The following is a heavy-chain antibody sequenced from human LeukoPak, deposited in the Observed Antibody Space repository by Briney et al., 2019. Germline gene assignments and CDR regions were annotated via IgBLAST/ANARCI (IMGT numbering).Heavy chain of an antibody. J-gene: IGHJ4*02. D-gene: IGHD5-12*01. CDR3: VRDGGVSGYDLLDY. Sequence: GGSLRLSCAASGFTFSNYWMTWVRQAPGKGLEWVAHINQDGSKEYYMDSVKARFTISRDNAKNSLSLQMNSLRAEDTGVYYCVRDGGVSGYDLLDYWGQGTLVTVSS. CDR2: INQDGSKE. V-gene: IGHV3-7*01. CDR1: GFTFSNYW.